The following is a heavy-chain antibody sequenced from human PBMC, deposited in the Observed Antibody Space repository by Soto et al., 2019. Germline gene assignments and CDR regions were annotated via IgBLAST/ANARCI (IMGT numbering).Heavy chain of an antibody. CDR3: ARRGAGFDI. CDR2: INSDGSST. Sequence: EVQLVESGGGLVQPGGSLTLSCAASGFTFSNYWMHWVRQAPGKGLVWVSRINSDGSSTTYADSVKGRFTISRDNAKNTRYLEMNSLRDEDTAVYYCARRGAGFDIWGQGTMVTVSS. J-gene: IGHJ3*02. CDR1: GFTFSNYW. V-gene: IGHV3-74*01. D-gene: IGHD6-19*01.